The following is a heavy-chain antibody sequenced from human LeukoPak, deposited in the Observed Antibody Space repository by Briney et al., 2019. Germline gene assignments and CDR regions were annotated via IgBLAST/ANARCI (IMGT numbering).Heavy chain of an antibody. CDR3: ARGGDSSGYSAEYFQH. V-gene: IGHV1-69*05. Sequence: ASVKVSCKASGGTFSSYAISWVRQAPGQGLEWMGGIIPIFGTANYAQKFQGRVTITTDESTSPAYMDLSNLRSEDTAVYYCARGGDSSGYSAEYFQHWGQGTLVTVSS. J-gene: IGHJ1*01. CDR1: GGTFSSYA. D-gene: IGHD3-22*01. CDR2: IIPIFGTA.